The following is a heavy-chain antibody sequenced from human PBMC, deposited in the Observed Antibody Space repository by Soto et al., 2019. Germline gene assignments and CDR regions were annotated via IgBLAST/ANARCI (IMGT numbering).Heavy chain of an antibody. V-gene: IGHV3-30-3*01. Sequence: QVQLVESGGGVVQPGRSQRLSCAASGCTFSSYAMHWVRQAPGKGLEWVAVISYDGSNKYYADSVKGRFTISRDNSKNTLYLQMNSLIAEDTAVYYCARMASFYCSGGSCYPTYGMDVWGQGTTVTVSS. CDR1: GCTFSSYA. D-gene: IGHD2-15*01. CDR2: ISYDGSNK. J-gene: IGHJ6*02. CDR3: ARMASFYCSGGSCYPTYGMDV.